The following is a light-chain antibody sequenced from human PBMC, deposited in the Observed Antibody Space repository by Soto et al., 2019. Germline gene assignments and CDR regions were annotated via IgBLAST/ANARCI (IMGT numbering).Light chain of an antibody. Sequence: ALTQPASVSGSPGQSITISCTGTSSDVGGYNYVSWYQQHPGKAPKLLIYEVSNRPSGVSNRFSGSKSGNTASLTISGLQAEDEADYYCTSYTSSSTWVFGGGTKVTVL. CDR3: TSYTSSSTWV. CDR2: EVS. CDR1: SSDVGGYNY. J-gene: IGLJ3*02. V-gene: IGLV2-14*01.